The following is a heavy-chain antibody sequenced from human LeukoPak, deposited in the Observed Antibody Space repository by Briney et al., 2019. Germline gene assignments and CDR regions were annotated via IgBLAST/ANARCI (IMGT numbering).Heavy chain of an antibody. V-gene: IGHV4-59*12. J-gene: IGHJ4*02. CDR1: GGSISSYY. CDR3: ARDAYSSGWYD. CDR2: IYYSGST. D-gene: IGHD6-19*01. Sequence: SETLSLTCTVSGGSISSYYWSWIRQPPGKGLEWIGYIYYSGSTNYNPSLKSRVTISVDTSKNQFSLKLSSVTAADTAVYYCARDAYSSGWYDWGQGTLVTVSS.